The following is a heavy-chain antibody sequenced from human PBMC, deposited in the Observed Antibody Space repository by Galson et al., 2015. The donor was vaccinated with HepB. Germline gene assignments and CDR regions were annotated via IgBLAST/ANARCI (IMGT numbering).Heavy chain of an antibody. Sequence: SLRLSCAASGFTFSSYGMHWVRQAPGKGLEWVAVIWYDGSNKYYADSVKGRFTISRDNSKNTLYLQMNSLRAEDTAVYYCARDYYYGSGSYFDYWGQGTLVTVSS. CDR3: ARDYYYGSGSYFDY. CDR2: IWYDGSNK. CDR1: GFTFSSYG. J-gene: IGHJ4*02. D-gene: IGHD3-10*01. V-gene: IGHV3-33*01.